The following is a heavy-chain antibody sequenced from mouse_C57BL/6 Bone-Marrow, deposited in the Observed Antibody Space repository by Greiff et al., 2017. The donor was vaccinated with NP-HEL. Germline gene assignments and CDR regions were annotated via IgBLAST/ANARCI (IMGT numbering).Heavy chain of an antibody. J-gene: IGHJ4*01. D-gene: IGHD2-3*01. V-gene: IGHV8-12*01. Sequence: QVTLKESGPGILQSSQPLSLSCSFSGFSLRTSGMGVRWIRQPSGQGLEWLAHLYWDDDKRYNTSLKSPTSLSKATSRNQVFLKITSVDTADTATYYCARIYDGYLYAMDYWGQGTSVTVSS. CDR3: ARIYDGYLYAMDY. CDR2: LYWDDDK. CDR1: GFSLRTSGMG.